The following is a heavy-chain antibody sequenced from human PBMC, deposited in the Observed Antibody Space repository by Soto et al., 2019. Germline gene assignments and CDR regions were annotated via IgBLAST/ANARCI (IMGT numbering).Heavy chain of an antibody. V-gene: IGHV4-39*01. CDR2: IYYSGST. J-gene: IGHJ3*02. CDR3: ARHLKLTGDAFDI. Sequence: SETLSLTCTVSGGSISSSSYYWGWIRQPPGKGLEWIGSIYYSGSTYYNPSLKSRVTISVDTSKNQFSLKLSSGTAADTAVYYCARHLKLTGDAFDIWGQGTMVTVSS. CDR1: GGSISSSSYY. D-gene: IGHD7-27*01.